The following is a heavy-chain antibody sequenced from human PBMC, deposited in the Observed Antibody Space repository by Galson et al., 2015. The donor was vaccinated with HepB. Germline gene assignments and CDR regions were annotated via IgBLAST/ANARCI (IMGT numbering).Heavy chain of an antibody. J-gene: IGHJ4*02. D-gene: IGHD3-9*01. CDR2: ISVYNGDT. CDR3: ARESLTGWSLNY. V-gene: IGHV1-18*01. CDR1: GYTFSNYR. Sequence: SCKASGYTFSNYRLSWVRQAPGQGLEWMGWISVYNGDTKSAQKVQGRVTMTTDKPTRTAYMELRSLTSGDTAVYYCARESLTGWSLNYWGQGTPVTVSS.